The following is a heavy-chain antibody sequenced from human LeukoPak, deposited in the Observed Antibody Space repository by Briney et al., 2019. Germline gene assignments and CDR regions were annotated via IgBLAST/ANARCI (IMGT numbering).Heavy chain of an antibody. CDR2: ITTSSSYV. CDR1: GFTFSSYA. CDR3: AKAFIEYQLLSAPDY. Sequence: KAGGSLRLSCAASGFTFSSYAMAWVRQAPGKGLEWVSSITTSSSYVYYADSLKGRFTISRDNAKNSLYLQMNSLRAEDTAVYYCAKAFIEYQLLSAPDYWGQGTLVTVSS. V-gene: IGHV3-21*01. D-gene: IGHD2-2*01. J-gene: IGHJ4*02.